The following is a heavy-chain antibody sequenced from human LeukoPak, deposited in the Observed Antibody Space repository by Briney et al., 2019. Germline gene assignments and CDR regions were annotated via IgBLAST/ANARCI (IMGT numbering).Heavy chain of an antibody. V-gene: IGHV3-48*03. J-gene: IGHJ4*02. Sequence: GGSLRLSCAASGFTFSSFEMNWVRQAPGKGLEWVSYISISGSTIYYADSVKGRFTISRDNSKNTLYLQMNSLRAEDTAAYYCAKVVRYGDYGGFDFSGQGTLVTVSS. D-gene: IGHD4-17*01. CDR3: AKVVRYGDYGGFDF. CDR2: ISISGSTI. CDR1: GFTFSSFE.